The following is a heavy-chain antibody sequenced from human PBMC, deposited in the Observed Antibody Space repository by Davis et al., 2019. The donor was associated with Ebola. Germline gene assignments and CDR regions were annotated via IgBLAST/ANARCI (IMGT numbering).Heavy chain of an antibody. Sequence: MPSETLSLTCAVYGGSFSGYYWSWIRQPPGKGLEWIGEINHSGSTYYNPSLKSRVTISVDTSKNQFSLKLSSVTAADTAVYYCARLRVVWDDYGMDVWGQGTTVTVSS. J-gene: IGHJ6*02. CDR2: INHSGST. D-gene: IGHD2-15*01. CDR1: GGSFSGYY. CDR3: ARLRVVWDDYGMDV. V-gene: IGHV4-34*01.